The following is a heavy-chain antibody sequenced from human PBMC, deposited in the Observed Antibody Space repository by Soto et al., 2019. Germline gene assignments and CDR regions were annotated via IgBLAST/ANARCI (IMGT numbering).Heavy chain of an antibody. J-gene: IGHJ4*02. CDR1: GYTFTSYA. D-gene: IGHD5-12*01. CDR3: ARGGSGYVRYYYFDY. CDR2: INAGNGNT. Sequence: XSLKVSCKASGYTFTSYAMHWVRQAPGQRLEWMGWINAGNGNTKYSQKFQGRVTITRDTSASTAYMELSSLRSEDTAVYYCARGGSGYVRYYYFDYWGQGTLVTGSS. V-gene: IGHV1-3*01.